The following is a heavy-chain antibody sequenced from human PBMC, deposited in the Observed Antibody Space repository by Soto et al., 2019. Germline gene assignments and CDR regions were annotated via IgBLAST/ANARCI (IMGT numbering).Heavy chain of an antibody. J-gene: IGHJ3*02. Sequence: GESLKISCKGSGYSFTSYWIGWVRQMPGKGLEWMGIIYPGDSATRYSPSFQGQVTISADKSISTAYLQRSSLEASDTAMYYCAQGLGPRDYYDSSGYYYWGAFDIWGQGTMVTVSS. CDR3: AQGLGPRDYYDSSGYYYWGAFDI. D-gene: IGHD3-22*01. CDR2: IYPGDSAT. CDR1: GYSFTSYW. V-gene: IGHV5-51*01.